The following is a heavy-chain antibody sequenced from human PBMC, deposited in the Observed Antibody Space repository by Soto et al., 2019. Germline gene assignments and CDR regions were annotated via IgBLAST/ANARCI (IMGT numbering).Heavy chain of an antibody. CDR1: GLSLSRYG. Sequence: GGSLRLSCTASGLSLSRYGLHWVRQAPGKGLEWVAGLWSDGIKTSYTDSVKGRFTISRDTSKNMLYLQMNSLGAEDTAVYYCARDLNYWSLLIDHWGQGTLVTVSS. J-gene: IGHJ4*02. CDR2: LWSDGIKT. CDR3: ARDLNYWSLLIDH. V-gene: IGHV3-33*01. D-gene: IGHD2-8*02.